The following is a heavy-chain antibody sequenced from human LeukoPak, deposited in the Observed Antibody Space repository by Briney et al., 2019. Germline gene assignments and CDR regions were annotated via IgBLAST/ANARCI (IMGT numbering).Heavy chain of an antibody. V-gene: IGHV3-48*03. Sequence: GGSLRLSCGASGFTFSSCEMNWVRQAPGKGLEWVSYFSSSGSTIYYADSVKGRFTISRDNAKNSLYLQMNSLRAEDTAVYYCARAGPSSSWHQFDYWGQGTLVTVSS. D-gene: IGHD6-13*01. CDR1: GFTFSSCE. CDR3: ARAGPSSSWHQFDY. CDR2: FSSSGSTI. J-gene: IGHJ4*02.